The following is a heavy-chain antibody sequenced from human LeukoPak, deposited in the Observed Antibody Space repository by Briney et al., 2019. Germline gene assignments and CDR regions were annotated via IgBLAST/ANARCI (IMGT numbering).Heavy chain of an antibody. CDR3: ARSKEDCCGSFDP. D-gene: IGHD2-15*01. CDR1: GLTFSNYA. CDR2: ISGSSGTT. V-gene: IGHV3-23*01. Sequence: AGGSLRLSCAASGLTFSNYAMSWVRQARGKGLQWVSAISGSSGTTYYADSVKGRFTVSRDISKNTLFLQMNSLRAEDTPVYYCARSKEDCCGSFDPWGQGTLVTVSS. J-gene: IGHJ5*02.